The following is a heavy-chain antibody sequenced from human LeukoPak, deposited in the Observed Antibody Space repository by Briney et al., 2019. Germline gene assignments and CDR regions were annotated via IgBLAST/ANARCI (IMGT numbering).Heavy chain of an antibody. J-gene: IGHJ6*04. V-gene: IGHV3-23*01. D-gene: IGHD3-10*02. Sequence: GGSLRLSCAASGVIFSNYGMSWVRQAPRKGLEWVSAIRGNAGTTYYADSVKGRFTIFRDNSKNTLYLQMNRLRAEDTAVYYCAELGITMIGGVWGKGTTVTISS. CDR2: IRGNAGTT. CDR1: GVIFSNYG. CDR3: AELGITMIGGV.